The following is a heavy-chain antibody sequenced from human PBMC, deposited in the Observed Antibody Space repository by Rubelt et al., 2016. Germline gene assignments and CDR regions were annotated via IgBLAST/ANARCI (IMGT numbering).Heavy chain of an antibody. V-gene: IGHV3-74*01. D-gene: IGHD1-26*01. J-gene: IGHJ4*02. Sequence: TFSSYWMHWVRQAPGKGLVWVSRINSDGSNTNYADSVKGRFTISRDNAENTLYLQMNSLRAEDTAVYYCARGWPIVGTTALDYWGQGTLVTVSS. CDR1: TFSSYW. CDR3: ARGWPIVGTTALDY. CDR2: INSDGSNT.